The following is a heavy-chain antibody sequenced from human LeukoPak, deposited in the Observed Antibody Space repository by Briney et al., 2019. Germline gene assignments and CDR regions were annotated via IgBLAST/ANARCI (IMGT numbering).Heavy chain of an antibody. CDR2: IYSGGST. CDR1: GFTVSSSY. Sequence: GGSLRLSCAASGFTVSSSYMSWVRQAPGKGLEWVSVIYSGGSTYYADSVKGRFTISRDNSKNTLYLQMNSLRAEDTAVYFCARAAYGALDYWGQGTLVSVSS. V-gene: IGHV3-53*01. D-gene: IGHD2-21*01. J-gene: IGHJ4*02. CDR3: ARAAYGALDY.